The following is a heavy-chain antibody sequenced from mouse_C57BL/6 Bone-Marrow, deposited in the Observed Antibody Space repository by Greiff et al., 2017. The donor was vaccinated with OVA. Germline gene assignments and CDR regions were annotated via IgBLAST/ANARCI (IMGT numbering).Heavy chain of an antibody. D-gene: IGHD2-3*01. Sequence: QVQLQQPGPELVKPGASVKISCKASGYTFTDYYLNWVKQRPGQGLEWIGRMYPGDGDTNYNGKFKGKATLTADKSSSTAYMQLSSMTSEDSAVYFCAIYDGYYVGYWGQGTTLTVSS. V-gene: IGHV1-82*01. CDR1: GYTFTDYY. J-gene: IGHJ2*01. CDR3: AIYDGYYVGY. CDR2: MYPGDGDT.